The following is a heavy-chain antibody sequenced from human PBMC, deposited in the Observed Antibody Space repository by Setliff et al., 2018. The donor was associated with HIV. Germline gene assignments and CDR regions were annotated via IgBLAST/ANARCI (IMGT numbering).Heavy chain of an antibody. V-gene: IGHV1-8*01. D-gene: IGHD3-10*01. CDR3: ARGKGVGGVIITGGLDV. J-gene: IGHJ6*02. Sequence: ASVKVSCKPSGHTFTNYDIHWMRRATGQGLEWMGWMNPNSGVSGYALKFHDRVTMTRYTSITTAYMELSSLTSEDTAVYYCARGKGVGGVIITGGLDVWGQGTTVTAP. CDR1: GHTFTNYD. CDR2: MNPNSGVS.